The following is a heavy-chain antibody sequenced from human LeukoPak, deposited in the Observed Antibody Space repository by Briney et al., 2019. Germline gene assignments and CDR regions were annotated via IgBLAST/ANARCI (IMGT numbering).Heavy chain of an antibody. V-gene: IGHV4-39*01. CDR3: ARISHSGSYYADY. CDR2: IYYTGST. J-gene: IGHJ4*02. D-gene: IGHD1-26*01. Sequence: SETRSLTCTVSGGSISSSSYFWGWIRQPPGKGLDWLGSIYYTGSTYYNPSLKSRVTISVDTSKNQFSLKLSSVTAADTAVYYCARISHSGSYYADYWGQGTLVTVSS. CDR1: GGSISSSSYF.